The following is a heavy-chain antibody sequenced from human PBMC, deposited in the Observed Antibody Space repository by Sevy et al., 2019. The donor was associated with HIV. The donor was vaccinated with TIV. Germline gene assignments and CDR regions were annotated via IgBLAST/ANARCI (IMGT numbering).Heavy chain of an antibody. J-gene: IGHJ4*02. CDR3: ATRWTPGY. CDR1: GFNTIHYA. V-gene: IGHV3-30*02. Sequence: GGSLRLSCAASGFNTIHYAMHWVRQAPGKGLQWVTFIRYDGHTRYYADFVRGRFTISRDNSNNTLFLQMNSLRADDTAVYYCATRWTPGYWGQGTLVTVSS. CDR2: IRYDGHTR. D-gene: IGHD1-1*01.